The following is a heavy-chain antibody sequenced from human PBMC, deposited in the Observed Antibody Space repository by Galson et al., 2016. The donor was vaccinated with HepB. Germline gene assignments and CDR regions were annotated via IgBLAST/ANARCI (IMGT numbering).Heavy chain of an antibody. CDR1: TFTFGTYA. V-gene: IGHV3-23*01. CDR2: LSASGATT. D-gene: IGHD4-17*01. CDR3: ARESPTTAGAFDI. Sequence: SLRLSCAASTFTFGTYAMSWVRQAPGKGLEWVSLLSASGATTHYADSVKGRFTVSRDISKTTLYLQMNSLRAEDTALYYCARESPTTAGAFDIWGQGTMVTVSS. J-gene: IGHJ3*02.